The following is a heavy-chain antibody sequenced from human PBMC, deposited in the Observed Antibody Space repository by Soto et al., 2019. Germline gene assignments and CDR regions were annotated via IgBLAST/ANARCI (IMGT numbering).Heavy chain of an antibody. CDR1: GYTFTSYD. V-gene: IGHV1-8*01. J-gene: IGHJ5*02. CDR2: MNPNSGNT. D-gene: IGHD3-3*01. CDR3: ARGKGGFFGVVPDGWAP. Sequence: ASVKVSCKASGYTFTSYDINWVRQVTGQGLEWMGWMNPNSGNTGYAQKFQGRVTMTRNTSISAAYMELSSLRSEDTAVYYCARGKGGFFGVVPDGWAPGGKGTLVPVPS.